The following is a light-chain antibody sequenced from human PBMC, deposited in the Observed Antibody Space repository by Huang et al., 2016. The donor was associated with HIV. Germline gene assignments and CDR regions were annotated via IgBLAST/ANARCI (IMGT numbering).Light chain of an antibody. CDR2: GAS. Sequence: EIVMTQSQATLSVSPGERATLPCRASQSVSSNLAWYKQKPGQAPRLLIYGASTRATGIPAMFSGSGSGTEFTLTISSLQSEDFAVYYCQQYNNWPRTFGQGTKVEIK. J-gene: IGKJ1*01. CDR3: QQYNNWPRT. V-gene: IGKV3-15*01. CDR1: QSVSSN.